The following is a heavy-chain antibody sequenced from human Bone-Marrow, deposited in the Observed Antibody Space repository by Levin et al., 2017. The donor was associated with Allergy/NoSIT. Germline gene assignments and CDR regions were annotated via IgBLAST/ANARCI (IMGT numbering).Heavy chain of an antibody. Sequence: SQTLSLTCAISGDSVSSNSAAWNWIRQSPSRGLEWLGRTYYRSKWYNDYAVSVKSRITINPDTSKNQFSLQLNSVTPEDTAVYYCARGVYQLLLGGGYGMDGWGQGTTVTVSS. CDR2: TYYRSKWYN. V-gene: IGHV6-1*01. J-gene: IGHJ6*02. D-gene: IGHD2-2*01. CDR1: GDSVSSNSAA. CDR3: ARGVYQLLLGGGYGMDG.